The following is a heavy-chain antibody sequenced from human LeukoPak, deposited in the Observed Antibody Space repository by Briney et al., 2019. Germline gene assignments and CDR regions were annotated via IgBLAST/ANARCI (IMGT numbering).Heavy chain of an antibody. CDR2: INPGGGST. Sequence: ASVKVSCKASGYTFASSYVHWVRQAPGQGLEWMGVINPGGGSTSYAQKFQGRVTMTRDTSTSTVYMELSSLRSEDTAVYYCARGDIDYWGQGTLVTVSS. V-gene: IGHV1-46*01. CDR3: ARGDIDY. CDR1: GYTFASSY. J-gene: IGHJ4*02.